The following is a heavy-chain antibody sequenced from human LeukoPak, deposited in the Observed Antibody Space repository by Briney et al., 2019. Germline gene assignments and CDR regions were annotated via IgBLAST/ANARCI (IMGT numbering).Heavy chain of an antibody. CDR2: ISGSGSST. CDR3: AKGIAAAGTGRWFDP. D-gene: IGHD6-13*01. Sequence: PGGSLRLSCAASGFTFSSHAMNWVRQAPGKGLEWVSAISGSGSSTYYADSVKGRFTISRDNSKNTLYLQMNSLRAEDTAVYYCAKGIAAAGTGRWFDPWGQGTLVTVSS. J-gene: IGHJ5*02. CDR1: GFTFSSHA. V-gene: IGHV3-23*01.